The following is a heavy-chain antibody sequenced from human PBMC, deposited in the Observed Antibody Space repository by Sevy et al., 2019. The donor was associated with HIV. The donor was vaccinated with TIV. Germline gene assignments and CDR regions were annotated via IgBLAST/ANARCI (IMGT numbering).Heavy chain of an antibody. CDR1: GFTFSSYA. Sequence: GGSLRLSCAASGFTFSSYAMHWVRQAPGKGLEWVAVISYDGSNKYYADSVKGRFTISRDNSKNTLYLQMNSLRAEGTAVYYCARDYYVSSGYHFDYWGQGTLVTVSS. J-gene: IGHJ4*02. CDR3: ARDYYVSSGYHFDY. CDR2: ISYDGSNK. D-gene: IGHD3-22*01. V-gene: IGHV3-30-3*01.